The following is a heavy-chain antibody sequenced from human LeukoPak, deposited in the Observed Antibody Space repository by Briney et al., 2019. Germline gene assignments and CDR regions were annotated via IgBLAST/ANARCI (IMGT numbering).Heavy chain of an antibody. Sequence: PGGSLRLSCAASTFTFSNYWMSWVRQAPGKGLEWVANIKQDGSEKYYVDSVKGRFTISRDNAKTSLYLQMNSLRAEDTAVYYCARGGTWRGLQLNWYFDLWGRGTLVTVSS. V-gene: IGHV3-7*03. CDR2: IKQDGSEK. D-gene: IGHD1-1*01. J-gene: IGHJ2*01. CDR1: TFTFSNYW. CDR3: ARGGTWRGLQLNWYFDL.